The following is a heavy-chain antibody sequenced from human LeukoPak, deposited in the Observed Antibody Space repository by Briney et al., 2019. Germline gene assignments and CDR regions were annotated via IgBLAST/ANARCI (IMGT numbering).Heavy chain of an antibody. J-gene: IGHJ4*02. CDR2: ISYDGSNK. CDR1: GFTFSSYG. V-gene: IGHV3-30*12. Sequence: GGSLRLSCAASGFTFSSYGMHWVRQAPGKGLEWVAVISYDGSNKYYADSVKGRFTISRDNSKNTLYLQMNSLRAEDTAVYYCAKGEMQMWLNYWGQGTLVTVSS. CDR3: AKGEMQMWLNY. D-gene: IGHD5-18*01.